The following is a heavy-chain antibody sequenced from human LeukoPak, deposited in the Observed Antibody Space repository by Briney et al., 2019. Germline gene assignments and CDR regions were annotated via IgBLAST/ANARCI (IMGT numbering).Heavy chain of an antibody. CDR1: GFTFSSYS. D-gene: IGHD2-15*01. CDR2: ISSSSSTI. J-gene: IGHJ3*02. CDR3: ARGVYTKDIVVVVAAQVAFDI. Sequence: GGSLRLSCAASGFTFSSYSMNWVRQAPGKGLEWVSSISSSSSTIYYADSVKGRFTISRDNAKNSLYLQMNSLRDEDTAVYYCARGVYTKDIVVVVAAQVAFDIWGQGTMVTVSS. V-gene: IGHV3-48*02.